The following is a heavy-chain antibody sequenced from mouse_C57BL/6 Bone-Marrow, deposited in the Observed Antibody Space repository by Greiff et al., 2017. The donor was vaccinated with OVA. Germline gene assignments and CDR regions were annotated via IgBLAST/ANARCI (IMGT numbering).Heavy chain of an antibody. CDR3: ARRWLLRFAY. CDR1: GYTFTSYG. Sequence: QVQLQQSGAELARPGASVKLSCKASGYTFTSYGISWVKQRTGQGLEWIGEIYPRSGNTYYNEKFKGKATLTVDKSSSTAYMELRSLTSEDSAVYFCARRWLLRFAYWGQGTLVTVSA. J-gene: IGHJ3*01. V-gene: IGHV1-81*01. D-gene: IGHD2-3*01. CDR2: IYPRSGNT.